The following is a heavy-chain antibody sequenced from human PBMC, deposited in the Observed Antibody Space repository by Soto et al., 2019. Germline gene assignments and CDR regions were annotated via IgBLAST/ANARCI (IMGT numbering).Heavy chain of an antibody. V-gene: IGHV3-48*01. CDR3: ARRTSGWYSDY. D-gene: IGHD6-19*01. J-gene: IGHJ4*02. CDR2: IDSGGTTI. Sequence: EVQLVESGGGLVQPGGSLRLSCAASGFTFSSYSMIWVRQPPGKGLECISYIDSGGTTIYQTDSVKGRFTISRDNAKTSLYLQMISLRGEDTAVYYCARRTSGWYSDYWGLGTLVTVSS. CDR1: GFTFSSYS.